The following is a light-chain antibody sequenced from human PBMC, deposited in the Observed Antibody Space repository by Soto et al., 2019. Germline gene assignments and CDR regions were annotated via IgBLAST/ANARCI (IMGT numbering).Light chain of an antibody. Sequence: EIVLTQSPGTLSLSPGERATLSCRASQSVSSSYLDWYQQKPGQAPRLLIYGASIRATGIPDRFSGSGSGTDFTRTISRLEPEDFAVYYCQQYGSSPPYTFGQGTKLEIK. J-gene: IGKJ2*01. CDR2: GAS. CDR1: QSVSSSY. CDR3: QQYGSSPPYT. V-gene: IGKV3-20*01.